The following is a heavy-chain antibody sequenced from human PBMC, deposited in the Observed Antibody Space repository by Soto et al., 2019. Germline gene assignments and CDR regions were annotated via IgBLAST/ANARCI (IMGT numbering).Heavy chain of an antibody. CDR2: ITSRSNSI. D-gene: IGHD1-26*01. Sequence: PGGSLRLSCAASGFTFSAYSMNWVRQAPEKGLEWVSSITSRSNSINYADSVKGRFTISRDNAKNSLYLQMNNLRVEDTAVYFCARTDSGTYWFDPWGQGTLVTVSS. V-gene: IGHV3-21*01. CDR3: ARTDSGTYWFDP. CDR1: GFTFSAYS. J-gene: IGHJ5*02.